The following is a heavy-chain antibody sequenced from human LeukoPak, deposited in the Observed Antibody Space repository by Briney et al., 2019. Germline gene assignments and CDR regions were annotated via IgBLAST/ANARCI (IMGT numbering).Heavy chain of an antibody. Sequence: SETLSLTCTVSGGSIGSYYWSWIRQPPGKGLEWIGYIYYSGSTNYNPSLKSRVTITVDTSKNQFSLKLSSVTAADTAVYYCASQRGGYYYYYMDVWGKGTTVTVSS. D-gene: IGHD3-16*01. V-gene: IGHV4-59*01. CDR1: GGSIGSYY. CDR3: ASQRGGYYYYYMDV. CDR2: IYYSGST. J-gene: IGHJ6*03.